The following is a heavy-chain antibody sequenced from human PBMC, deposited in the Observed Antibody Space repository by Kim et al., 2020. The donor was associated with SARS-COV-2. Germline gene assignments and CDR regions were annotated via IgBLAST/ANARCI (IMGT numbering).Heavy chain of an antibody. V-gene: IGHV4-61*01. D-gene: IGHD3-9*01. CDR2: IYYSGST. CDR1: GGSVSSGSYY. J-gene: IGHJ6*01. CDR3: ARDQRYFDWLPHYYYG. Sequence: SETLSLTCTVSGGSVSSGSYYWSWIRQPPGKGLEWIGYIYYSGSTNYNPSLKSRVTISVDTSKNQFSLKLSSVTAADTAVYYCARDQRYFDWLPHYYYG.